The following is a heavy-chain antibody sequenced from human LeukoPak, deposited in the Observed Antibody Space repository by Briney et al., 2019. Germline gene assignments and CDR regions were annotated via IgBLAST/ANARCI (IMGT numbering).Heavy chain of an antibody. CDR2: IKSKTDGGTT. CDR3: TTDYPYYCSSTTCYASEYFQH. V-gene: IGHV3-15*01. D-gene: IGHD2-2*01. CDR1: GFTFSNAW. J-gene: IGHJ1*01. Sequence: GGSLRLSCAASGFTFSNAWMTWVRQAPGKGLEWVGCIKSKTDGGTTDYAGTVRGRFTISRDDSKNTLYLQMNSLKTEDTAVYYCTTDYPYYCSSTTCYASEYFQHWGQATLATVSS.